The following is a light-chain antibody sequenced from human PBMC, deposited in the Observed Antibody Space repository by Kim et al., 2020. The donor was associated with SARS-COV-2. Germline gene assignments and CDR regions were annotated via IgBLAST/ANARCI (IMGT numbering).Light chain of an antibody. V-gene: IGKV3-20*01. Sequence: EDRSTRPSRARQNVISDYLGWYQQKPGQAPRVLLYGASRRASGVPDRFSGSASGEDFTLTINRLEPEDFAVYFCQYYSTSPPPFGQGTKVDIK. CDR3: QYYSTSPPP. J-gene: IGKJ1*01. CDR1: QNVISDY. CDR2: GAS.